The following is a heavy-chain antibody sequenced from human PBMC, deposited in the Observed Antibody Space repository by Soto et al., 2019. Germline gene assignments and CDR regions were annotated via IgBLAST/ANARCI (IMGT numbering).Heavy chain of an antibody. V-gene: IGHV3-30*18. D-gene: IGHD3-9*01. J-gene: IGHJ4*02. Sequence: QVQLVESGGGVVQPGRSLRLSCAASGFTFSSYGMHWVRQAPGKGLEWVAVISYDGSNKYYADSVKGRFTISRDNSKNTLYLQMNSLRAEDTAVYYCAKSPGILTGYGDYWGQGTLVTVSS. CDR3: AKSPGILTGYGDY. CDR2: ISYDGSNK. CDR1: GFTFSSYG.